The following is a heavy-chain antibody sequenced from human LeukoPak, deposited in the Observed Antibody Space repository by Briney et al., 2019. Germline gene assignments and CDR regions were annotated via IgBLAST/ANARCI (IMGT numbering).Heavy chain of an antibody. D-gene: IGHD1-26*01. V-gene: IGHV3-74*01. Sequence: GGSLRLSCAASGFTFSNYWVHWVRQAPGKGLVWVSRINNDGTNTVYADSVKGRFTFSRDNAKNTLYLQMNSLRVEDTAVYYCARGLSGPDYWGQGTLVTVSS. CDR2: INNDGTNT. CDR1: GFTFSNYW. J-gene: IGHJ4*02. CDR3: ARGLSGPDY.